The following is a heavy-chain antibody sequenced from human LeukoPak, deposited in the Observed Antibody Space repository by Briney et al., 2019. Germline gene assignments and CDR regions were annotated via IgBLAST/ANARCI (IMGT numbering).Heavy chain of an antibody. V-gene: IGHV3-53*01. D-gene: IGHD1-26*01. CDR1: GFTVSSNY. Sequence: GGSLRLSCAASGFTVSSNYMSWVRQAPGKGLEWVSVIYSGGSTYYYADSVKGQFTISRDNSKNTLSLQMNSLRAEDTAVYYCARGWDLPFDYWGQGTLVTVSS. CDR3: ARGWDLPFDY. J-gene: IGHJ4*02. CDR2: IYSGGST.